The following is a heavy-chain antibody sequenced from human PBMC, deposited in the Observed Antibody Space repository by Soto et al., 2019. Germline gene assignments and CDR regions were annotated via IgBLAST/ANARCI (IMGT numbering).Heavy chain of an antibody. D-gene: IGHD3-22*01. CDR2: ISYDGSNK. CDR3: ARDQGYDSSGYYEH. CDR1: GFTFSGYA. V-gene: IGHV3-30-3*01. J-gene: IGHJ4*02. Sequence: PGGSLRLSCAASGFTFSGYAMHWVRQAPGKGLEWVAVISYDGSNKYYADSVKGRFTISRDKSKKTLYLQMNSLRAEDTAVYYCARDQGYDSSGYYEHWGQGTLVTVSS.